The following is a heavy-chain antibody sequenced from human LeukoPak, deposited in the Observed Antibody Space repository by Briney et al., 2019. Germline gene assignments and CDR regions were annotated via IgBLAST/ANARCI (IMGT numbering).Heavy chain of an antibody. V-gene: IGHV4-38-2*02. CDR3: ARVPGAYYDALIGFGSGWFDP. Sequence: SETLSLTCTVSGYSISSGYSWGWVRQSPGKILEWIGITHHSGAIFYNPSLRSRVIISLDTSKNQFSLRVRSVTAADTAVYYCARVPGAYYDALIGFGSGWFDPWGQGILVTVSS. D-gene: IGHD3-9*01. J-gene: IGHJ5*02. CDR1: GYSISSGYS. CDR2: THHSGAI.